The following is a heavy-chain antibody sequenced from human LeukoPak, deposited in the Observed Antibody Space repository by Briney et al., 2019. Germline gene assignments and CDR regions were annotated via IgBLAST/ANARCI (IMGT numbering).Heavy chain of an antibody. CDR2: IYTSGST. J-gene: IGHJ4*02. V-gene: IGHV4-4*08. CDR3: ARAGWYTLDN. Sequence: SETLSLTCTVSGGSISSYYWSWIRQPPGKGLEWIGYIYTSGSTNYNPSLKSRVTISVDTSKNQFSLKLSSVTAADTAVYYCARAGWYTLDNWGQGTLVTVSS. CDR1: GGSISSYY. D-gene: IGHD2-15*01.